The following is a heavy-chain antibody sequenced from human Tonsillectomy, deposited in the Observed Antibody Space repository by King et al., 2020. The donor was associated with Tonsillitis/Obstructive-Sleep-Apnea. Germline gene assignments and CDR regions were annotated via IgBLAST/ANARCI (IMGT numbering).Heavy chain of an antibody. J-gene: IGHJ4*02. D-gene: IGHD1-26*01. CDR3: VKDISGSNFTADYYFDY. CDR1: GFTFDDYA. CDR2: ISGDGGST. V-gene: IGHV3-43*02. Sequence: VQLVESGGGVVQPGGSLRLSCAASGFTFDDYAMHWVSQAPGKGLEGVSLISGDGGSTHYADSVKGRFTISRDNSKNSLYMQMNSLTTEDTALYYCVKDISGSNFTADYYFDYWGQGTLVTVSS.